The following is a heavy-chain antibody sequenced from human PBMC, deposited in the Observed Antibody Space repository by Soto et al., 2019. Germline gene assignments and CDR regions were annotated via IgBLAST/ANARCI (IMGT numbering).Heavy chain of an antibody. J-gene: IGHJ3*02. Sequence: SGPTLVNPTHTLTLPCTFSGFPLSTSGVGVCWIRQPPGKALEWLALIYWNDDKQYSPSLKIRLTITKDTSKNQVVLTMTNMGPVHTATSYPAQRLRRASRGYDAFERCRQGKMGAVSS. V-gene: IGHV2-5*01. CDR2: IYWNDDK. CDR1: GFPLSTSGVG. D-gene: IGHD3-22*01. CDR3: AQRLRRASRGYDAFER.